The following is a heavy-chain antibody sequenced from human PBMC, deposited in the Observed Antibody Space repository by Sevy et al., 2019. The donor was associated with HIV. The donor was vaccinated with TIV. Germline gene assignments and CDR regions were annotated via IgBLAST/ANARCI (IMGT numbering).Heavy chain of an antibody. CDR1: GFTFSSYG. CDR2: IRYDGSNK. J-gene: IGHJ4*02. D-gene: IGHD3-22*01. CDR3: ARTIGTYYYDVGCGY. V-gene: IGHV3-30*02. Sequence: GGSLRLSCAASGFTFSSYGMHWVRQAPGKGLEWVAFIRYDGSNKYYADSVKGRFTISRDNSKNTLYLQMNSLRAEDTAVYYCARTIGTYYYDVGCGYWGQGTLVTVSS.